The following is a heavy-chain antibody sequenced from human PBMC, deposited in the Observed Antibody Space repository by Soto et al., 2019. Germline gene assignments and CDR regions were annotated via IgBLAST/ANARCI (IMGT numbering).Heavy chain of an antibody. CDR2: IYHSGST. J-gene: IGHJ4*02. V-gene: IGHV4-30-2*01. Sequence: SETLSLTCAVSGGSISSGGYSWSWIRQPPGKGLEWIGYIYHSGSTYYNPSLKSRVTISVDRSKNQFSLKLTSVTAADTAVYYCARDKITGLFAYWGQGTLVTVSS. CDR1: GGSISSGGYS. CDR3: ARDKITGLFAY. D-gene: IGHD2-8*02.